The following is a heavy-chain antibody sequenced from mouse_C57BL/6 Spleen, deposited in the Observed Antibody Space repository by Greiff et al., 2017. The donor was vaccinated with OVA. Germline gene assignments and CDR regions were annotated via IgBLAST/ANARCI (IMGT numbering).Heavy chain of an antibody. CDR3: AKETAVVRYWYFDV. CDR1: GYAFTNYL. CDR2: INPGSGGT. D-gene: IGHD3-1*01. Sequence: QVQLQQSGAELVRPGTSVKVSCKASGYAFTNYLIEWVKQRPGQGLEWIGVINPGSGGTNYNEKFKGKATLTVDKSSSTAYMQLSSLTSEDSAVYYSAKETAVVRYWYFDVWGTGTTVTVSS. V-gene: IGHV1-54*01. J-gene: IGHJ1*03.